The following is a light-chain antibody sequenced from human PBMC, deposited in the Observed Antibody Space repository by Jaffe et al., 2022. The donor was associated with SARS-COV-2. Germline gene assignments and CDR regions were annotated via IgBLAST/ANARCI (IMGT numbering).Light chain of an antibody. CDR3: MQALLTPRT. CDR2: LGS. CDR1: QSLLHSNGYNY. V-gene: IGKV2-28*01. J-gene: IGKJ2*01. Sequence: DIVMTQSPLSLPVTPGEPASISCRSSQSLLHSNGYNYLDWYLQKPGQSPQLLIYLGSNRASGVPDRFSGSGSVTDFTLKISRVEAEDLGVYYCMQALLTPRTFGQGTKLEIK.